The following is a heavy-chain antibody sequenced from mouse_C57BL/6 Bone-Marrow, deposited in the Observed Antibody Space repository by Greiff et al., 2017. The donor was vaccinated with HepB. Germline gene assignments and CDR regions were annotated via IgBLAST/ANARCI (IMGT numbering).Heavy chain of an antibody. CDR2: IYPGSGNT. CDR3: ASRHYDTISTAC. Sequence: VQLMESGAELVRPGASVKLSCKASGYTFTDYYMNWVNQRPGQGLEWIARIYPGSGNTYYNEKFKGKATLTAEKSSSTAYMQLSSLTSEDSALYYCASRHYDTISTACWGDGPPVTDS. J-gene: IGHJ3*01. CDR1: GYTFTDYY. V-gene: IGHV1-76*01. D-gene: IGHD1-1*01.